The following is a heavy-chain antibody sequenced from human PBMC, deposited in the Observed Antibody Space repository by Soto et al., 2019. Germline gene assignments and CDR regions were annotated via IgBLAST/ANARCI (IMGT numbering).Heavy chain of an antibody. D-gene: IGHD4-17*01. Sequence: GGSLRLSCAASGFTFSSYSMNWVRQAPGKGLEWVSYISSSSSTIYYADSVKGRFTISRDNAKNSLYLQMNSLRAEDTAVYYCVGNMDYGDYGWYFDLWGRGTLVTVSS. CDR2: ISSSSSTI. CDR3: VGNMDYGDYGWYFDL. V-gene: IGHV3-48*01. CDR1: GFTFSSYS. J-gene: IGHJ2*01.